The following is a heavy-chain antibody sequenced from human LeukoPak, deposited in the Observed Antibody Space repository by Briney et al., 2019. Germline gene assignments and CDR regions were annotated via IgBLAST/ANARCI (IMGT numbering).Heavy chain of an antibody. Sequence: GSLRLSCAASGFTFSSYGMHWVRQAPGKGLEWVAVISYDGSNKYYADSVKGRFTISRDNSKNTLYLQMNSLRAEDTAVYYCAKSGGSSAFLDYWGQGTLVTVSS. CDR3: AKSGGSSAFLDY. CDR1: GFTFSSYG. D-gene: IGHD6-6*01. V-gene: IGHV3-30*18. CDR2: ISYDGSNK. J-gene: IGHJ4*02.